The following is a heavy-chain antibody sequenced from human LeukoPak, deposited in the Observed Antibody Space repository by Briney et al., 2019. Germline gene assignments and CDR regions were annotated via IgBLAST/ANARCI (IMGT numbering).Heavy chain of an antibody. J-gene: IGHJ5*02. CDR1: VYTFTGSY. Sequence: ASVKVSCKASVYTFTGSYMHCVRHAPGQGLEWRGWSNPNSGGTNYAQKFQGRVTMTRDTSISTAYMELSRLRSDDTAVYYCASGTSVYCSGGSCYQGSNWFDPWGQGTLVTVSS. CDR2: SNPNSGGT. CDR3: ASGTSVYCSGGSCYQGSNWFDP. V-gene: IGHV1-2*02. D-gene: IGHD2-15*01.